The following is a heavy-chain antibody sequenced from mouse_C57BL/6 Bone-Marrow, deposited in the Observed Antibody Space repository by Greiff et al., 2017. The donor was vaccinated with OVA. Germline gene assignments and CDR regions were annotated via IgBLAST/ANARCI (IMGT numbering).Heavy chain of an antibody. V-gene: IGHV5-12*01. D-gene: IGHD2-3*01. CDR1: GFTFSDYY. J-gene: IGHJ1*03. Sequence: EVQLVESGGGLVQPGGSLKLSCAASGFTFSDYYMYWVRQTPEKRLEWVAYISNGGGSTYYPDTVKGRFTISRDNAKNTLYLQMSRLKSEDTAMYYCARQEWLLIPFYWYFDVWGTGTTVTVSS. CDR3: ARQEWLLIPFYWYFDV. CDR2: ISNGGGST.